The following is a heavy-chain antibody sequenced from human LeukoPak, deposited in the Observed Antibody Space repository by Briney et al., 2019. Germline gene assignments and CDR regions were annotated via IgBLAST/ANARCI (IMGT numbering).Heavy chain of an antibody. D-gene: IGHD3-10*01. Sequence: GGSLRLSCAASGFTFSSYAMHWVRQAPGKGLEWVAVISYDGSNKYYADSVKGRFTISRDNSKNTLYLQMNSLRAEDTAVYYCARGSMLLWFGELLSDYFDYWGQGTLVTVSS. CDR1: GFTFSSYA. CDR2: ISYDGSNK. V-gene: IGHV3-30*04. J-gene: IGHJ4*02. CDR3: ARGSMLLWFGELLSDYFDY.